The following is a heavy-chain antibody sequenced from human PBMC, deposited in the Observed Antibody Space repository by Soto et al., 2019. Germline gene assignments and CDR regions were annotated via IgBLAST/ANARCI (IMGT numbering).Heavy chain of an antibody. CDR3: ARKWIYSSSFFAFDI. CDR2: ISSSGSTI. CDR1: GFTFSSYE. Sequence: GGSLRLSCAASGFTFSSYEMNWVRQAPGKGLEWVSYISSSGSTIYYADSVKGRFTISRDNAKNSLYPQMNSLRAEDTAVYYCARKWIYSSSFFAFDIWGQGTMVTVSS. D-gene: IGHD6-6*01. J-gene: IGHJ3*02. V-gene: IGHV3-48*03.